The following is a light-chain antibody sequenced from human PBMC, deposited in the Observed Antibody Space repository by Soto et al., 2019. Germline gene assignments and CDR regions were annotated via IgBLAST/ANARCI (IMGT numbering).Light chain of an antibody. J-gene: IGKJ3*01. CDR1: QGITDF. CDR3: HKYNSAPFA. V-gene: IGKV1-27*01. Sequence: DIQMTQSPSSLSESIGARVTITCRASQGITDFLAWYQQKPGKVPKLLIYAASTLQSGVPSRFSGSGSGTDFTLTISSLQPEDVATYYCHKYNSAPFAFGPGTKVDIK. CDR2: AAS.